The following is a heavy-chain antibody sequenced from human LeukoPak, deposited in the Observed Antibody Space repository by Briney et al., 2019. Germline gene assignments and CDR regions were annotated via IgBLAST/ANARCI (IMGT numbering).Heavy chain of an antibody. CDR3: ARDRGYCSGGSCYRWFDP. CDR2: IYHSGST. CDR1: GGSISSSNW. V-gene: IGHV4-4*02. Sequence: SGTLSLTCAVSGGSISSSNWWSWVRPPPGKGLEWIGEIYHSGSTNYNPSLKSRVTISVDKSKNQFSLKLSSVTAADTAVYYCARDRGYCSGGSCYRWFDPWGQGTLVTVSS. D-gene: IGHD2-15*01. J-gene: IGHJ5*02.